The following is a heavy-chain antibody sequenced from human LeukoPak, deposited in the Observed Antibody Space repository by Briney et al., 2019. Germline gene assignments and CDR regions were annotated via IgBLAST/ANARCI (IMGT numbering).Heavy chain of an antibody. CDR1: GFTFSSYG. D-gene: IGHD4-17*01. V-gene: IGHV3-30*18. Sequence: PGGSLRLSCAASGFTFSSYGIYWVRQAPGKGLEWVAVISNDGSNKYYADSVKGRFTISRDNSKNTVYLQMNSLRPDDTAVYYCAKEGRYGDYFDYWGQGTLVTVSS. CDR3: AKEGRYGDYFDY. J-gene: IGHJ4*02. CDR2: ISNDGSNK.